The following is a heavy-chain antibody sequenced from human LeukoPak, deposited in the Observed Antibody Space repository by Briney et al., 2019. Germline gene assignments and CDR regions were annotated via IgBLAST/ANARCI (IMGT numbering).Heavy chain of an antibody. D-gene: IGHD6-13*01. CDR2: INHTGNT. V-gene: IGHV4-34*01. CDR1: GGSFTNYY. Sequence: SETLSLTCAVSGGSFTNYYWTWIRQSPRKGLEWIGGINHTGNTKYNPSLKSRVTISLDASKNQFSLKLLSVTAADTAMYYCANAALIPASGTRWFDPWGQGTLVTVSS. CDR3: ANAALIPASGTRWFDP. J-gene: IGHJ5*02.